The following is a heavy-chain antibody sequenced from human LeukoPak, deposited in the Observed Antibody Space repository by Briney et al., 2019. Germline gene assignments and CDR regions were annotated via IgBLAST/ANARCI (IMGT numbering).Heavy chain of an antibody. J-gene: IGHJ4*02. V-gene: IGHV3-53*01. CDR3: TRDRYSGYHFGY. CDR2: IYSDGTT. D-gene: IGHD3-22*01. Sequence: PGGSLRLSCVVSGFTASSNYMSWVRQAPGKGLECVSIIYSDGTTYYADSVKGRFTISRDNSKNMVNLQMNSLRAEDTAMYYCTRDRYSGYHFGYWGQGTLVTVSS. CDR1: GFTASSNY.